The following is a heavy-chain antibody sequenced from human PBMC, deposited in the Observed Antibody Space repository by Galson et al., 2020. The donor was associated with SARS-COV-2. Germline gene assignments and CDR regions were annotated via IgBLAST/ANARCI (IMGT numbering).Heavy chain of an antibody. V-gene: IGHV3-72*01. CDR1: GFTFSDHY. CDR3: CRLTGNYVEY. Sequence: GGSLRLSCAVSGFTFSDHYMDWVRQAPGKGLEWVGRSRNKAYSYTTEYAASVEGRFAISRDDSQDSLFLQMNSLKTEDTAVYYCCRLTGNYVEYWGQGTLVTVSS. J-gene: IGHJ4*02. D-gene: IGHD3-16*01. CDR2: SRNKAYSYTT.